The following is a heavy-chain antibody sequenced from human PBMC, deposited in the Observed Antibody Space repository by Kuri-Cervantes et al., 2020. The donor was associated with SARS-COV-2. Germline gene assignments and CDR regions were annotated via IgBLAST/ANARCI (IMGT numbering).Heavy chain of an antibody. V-gene: IGHV4-34*01. CDR3: ARGRGALGYCSSTSCYRGWYFDY. J-gene: IGHJ4*02. D-gene: IGHD2-2*01. CDR2: INHSGST. Sequence: SETLSLTCAVYGGSFSGYYWGWIRQPPGKGLEWIGEINHSGSTNYNPSLKSRVTISVDTSKNQFSLKLSSVTAADTAVYYCARGRGALGYCSSTSCYRGWYFDYWGQGTLVTVSS. CDR1: GGSFSGYY.